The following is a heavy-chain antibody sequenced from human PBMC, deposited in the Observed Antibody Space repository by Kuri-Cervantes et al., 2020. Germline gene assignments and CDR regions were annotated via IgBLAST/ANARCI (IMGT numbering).Heavy chain of an antibody. CDR1: GGPFSTDV. CDR2: INPNSGGT. Sequence: ASVKVSCKASGGPFSTDVIIWVRQAPGQGLEWMGWINPNSGGTNYAQKFQGRVTMTRDTSISTAYMELSRLRSDDTAVYYCARELEDIVVVPAAPWGQGTLVTVSS. CDR3: ARELEDIVVVPAAP. D-gene: IGHD2-2*01. J-gene: IGHJ5*02. V-gene: IGHV1-2*02.